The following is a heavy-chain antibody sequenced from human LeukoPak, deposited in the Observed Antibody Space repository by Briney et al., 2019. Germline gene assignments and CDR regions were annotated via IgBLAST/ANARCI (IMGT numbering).Heavy chain of an antibody. D-gene: IGHD3-22*01. CDR3: AKETYYYDTSDYG. CDR2: ISGSGDSK. CDR1: GFIFSSYG. Sequence: GGSLRLSCAASGFIFSSYGMSWVRQAPGKGLEWVASISGSGDSKYYADPVKGRFTISRDNSKNTLYVQMNSLRAEDTAVYYCAKETYYYDTSDYGWGQGTLVTVSS. V-gene: IGHV3-23*01. J-gene: IGHJ4*02.